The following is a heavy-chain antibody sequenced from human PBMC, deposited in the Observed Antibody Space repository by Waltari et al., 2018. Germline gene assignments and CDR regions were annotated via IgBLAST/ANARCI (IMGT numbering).Heavy chain of an antibody. J-gene: IGHJ4*02. V-gene: IGHV3-30*01. CDR1: GFTFSSYA. CDR3: ATLSSSGSYVENGRVRREDYFDY. Sequence: QVQLVESGGGVVQPGRSLRLSCAASGFTFSSYAMHWVRQAPGKGLEWVAVISYDGSNKYYADSVKGRFTISRDNSKNTLYLQMNSLRAEDTAVYYCATLSSSGSYVENGRVRREDYFDYWGQGTLVTVSS. D-gene: IGHD1-26*01. CDR2: ISYDGSNK.